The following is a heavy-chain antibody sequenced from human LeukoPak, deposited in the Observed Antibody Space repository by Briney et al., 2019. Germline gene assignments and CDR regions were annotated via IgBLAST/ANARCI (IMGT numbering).Heavy chain of an antibody. J-gene: IGHJ5*02. CDR1: GYTFTSYG. CDR3: ARVRAVFGGGCSSSWDRHNWFDP. Sequence: ASVKVSCKASGYTFTSYGISWVRQAPGQPLEWMGWSSAYNGNTNYAQKLQGRITLATETSTSTVYMGMRRLRSDDTAVYYCARVRAVFGGGCSSSWDRHNWFDPWGQGTLVTVSS. V-gene: IGHV1-18*01. D-gene: IGHD6-13*01. CDR2: SSAYNGNT.